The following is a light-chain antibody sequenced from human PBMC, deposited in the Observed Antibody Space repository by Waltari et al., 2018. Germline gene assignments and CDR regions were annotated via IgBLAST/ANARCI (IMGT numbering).Light chain of an antibody. V-gene: IGLV3-25*02. CDR3: HSRDASGVGGS. CDR2: DQN. CDR1: ALPKQY. Sequence: SYELTQPPSVSVSPGQTARITCSADALPKQYAYWYQQRPGQAPLLVMFDQNNRPSGVPDRFSGSNSDNTASLTITGAQAEDEASYYCHSRDASGVGGSFGGGTKLTVL. J-gene: IGLJ2*01.